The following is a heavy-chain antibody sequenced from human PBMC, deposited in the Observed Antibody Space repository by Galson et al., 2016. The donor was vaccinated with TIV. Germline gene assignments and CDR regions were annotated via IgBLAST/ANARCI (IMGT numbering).Heavy chain of an antibody. CDR2: IWYDGVKT. Sequence: SLRLSCAASGFTFGTYGMYWVRQAPGKGLEWVGLIWYDGVKTDYVDSVKGRFSISRDNSKNTLYLQMDRLRAEDTAVYYCARVRICSSANCLGYLDFWGQGALITVSS. CDR3: ARVRICSSANCLGYLDF. V-gene: IGHV3-33*01. J-gene: IGHJ4*02. D-gene: IGHD2-2*01. CDR1: GFTFGTYG.